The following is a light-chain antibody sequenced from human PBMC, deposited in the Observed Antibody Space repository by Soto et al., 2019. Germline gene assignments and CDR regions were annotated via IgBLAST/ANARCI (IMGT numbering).Light chain of an antibody. CDR1: SSDVGGYKF. CDR2: EVS. Sequence: QSVLTQPASVSGSPGQSITISCTGTSSDVGGYKFVSWYQQHPGKAPKLIIYEVSNRPSGVSNRFSGSKSGNAASLTISALQAEDEADYYCTSYTSVTIVVFGGGTKLTVL. V-gene: IGLV2-14*01. J-gene: IGLJ2*01. CDR3: TSYTSVTIVV.